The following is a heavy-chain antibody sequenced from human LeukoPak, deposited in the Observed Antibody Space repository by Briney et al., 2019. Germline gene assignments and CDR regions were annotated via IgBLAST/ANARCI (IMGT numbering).Heavy chain of an antibody. V-gene: IGHV4-34*01. CDR1: GGSFSVYY. CDR2: INHSVSI. D-gene: IGHD3-16*01. Sequence: SETLSLTCAVYGGSFSVYYWSWIRQPPGQGPDLFGPINHSVSINYNPSLQSRVTISVDTSKNQFSLKLSSVTAADTAVYYCAVGGLMDYWGQGTLVTVSS. J-gene: IGHJ4*02. CDR3: AVGGLMDY.